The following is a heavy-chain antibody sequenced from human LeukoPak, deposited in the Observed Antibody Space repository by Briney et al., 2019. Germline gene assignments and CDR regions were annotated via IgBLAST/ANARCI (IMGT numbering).Heavy chain of an antibody. V-gene: IGHV1-18*01. D-gene: IGHD1-7*01. J-gene: IGHJ4*02. CDR2: ISSYNGNT. CDR1: GYTFTSYG. Sequence: ASVNVSCKASGYTFTSYGISWVRQAPGQGLEWMGWISSYNGNTNYAQKLQGRVTMTTETSTSTAYMELRSLRSDDTAVYYCARDRDHWNYGGLHFDYWGQGALVTVSS. CDR3: ARDRDHWNYGGLHFDY.